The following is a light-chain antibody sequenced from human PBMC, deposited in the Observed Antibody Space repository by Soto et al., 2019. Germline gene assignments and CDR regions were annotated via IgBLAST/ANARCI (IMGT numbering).Light chain of an antibody. CDR3: AAWDDSLSGRV. Sequence: QSVLTQPPSASGTPGQRVTISCSGSSSNIGSNYVYWYQQLPGTAPKLLIYSNNQRPSGVPDRFSGSKSDTSASLAISGLRSEDDADYYCAAWDDSLSGRVFGGGTKLTVL. CDR2: SNN. CDR1: SSNIGSNY. J-gene: IGLJ3*02. V-gene: IGLV1-47*02.